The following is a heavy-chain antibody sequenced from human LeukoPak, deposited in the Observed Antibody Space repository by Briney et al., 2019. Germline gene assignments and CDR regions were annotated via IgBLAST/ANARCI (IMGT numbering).Heavy chain of an antibody. Sequence: GASVKVSCKASGYIFTSYYMYWVRQAPRQGLEWMGIINPSGGSIRYAQKFQGRVTMTRDTSTSTVYMELSSLRSEDTAVYYCARGRNYYDSSGYYYEGDAFDIWGQGTMVTVSS. V-gene: IGHV1-46*01. CDR2: INPSGGSI. J-gene: IGHJ3*02. CDR1: GYIFTSYY. CDR3: ARGRNYYDSSGYYYEGDAFDI. D-gene: IGHD3-22*01.